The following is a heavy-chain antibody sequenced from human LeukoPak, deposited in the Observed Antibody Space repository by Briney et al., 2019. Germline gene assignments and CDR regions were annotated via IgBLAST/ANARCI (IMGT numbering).Heavy chain of an antibody. CDR1: GGTFSSYA. Sequence: GSSVKVSCKASGGTFSSYAISWVRQAPGQGLEWMGRIIPILGIANYAQKFQGRVTITADKSTSTAYMELSSLRPEDTAVYYCARGNEQQDYWGQGTLVTVSS. CDR2: IIPILGIA. V-gene: IGHV1-69*04. J-gene: IGHJ4*02. D-gene: IGHD6-13*01. CDR3: ARGNEQQDY.